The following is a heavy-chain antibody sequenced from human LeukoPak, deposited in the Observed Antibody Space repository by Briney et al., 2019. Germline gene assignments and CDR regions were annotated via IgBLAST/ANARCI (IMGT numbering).Heavy chain of an antibody. D-gene: IGHD5-18*01. CDR3: TTGGDYTYDIFRY. Sequence: GASVKVSCKSSGYTFTDYYIHWVRQAPGQGLEWMGWINPNSGVTNYAQKFQGRVTMTRDTSISTAYLEVSRLRSDDTALYYCTTGGDYTYDIFRYWGQGVLVTVST. CDR2: INPNSGVT. CDR1: GYTFTDYY. J-gene: IGHJ4*02. V-gene: IGHV1-2*02.